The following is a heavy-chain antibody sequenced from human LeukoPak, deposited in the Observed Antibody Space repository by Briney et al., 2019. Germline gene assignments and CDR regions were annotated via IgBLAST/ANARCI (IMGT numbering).Heavy chain of an antibody. J-gene: IGHJ4*02. D-gene: IGHD3-10*01. CDR3: ARETAGLDY. V-gene: IGHV3-33*08. CDR2: RWYDGSNK. Sequence: GGSLTLSCAATGFTYSSYWMSWVRQAPGKGLAWVAVRWYDGSNKYYADSVDGRFTNSRDNTKNTLYLQMNSLRAEDTTVYYCARETAGLDYWGQGTLVTVSS. CDR1: GFTYSSYW.